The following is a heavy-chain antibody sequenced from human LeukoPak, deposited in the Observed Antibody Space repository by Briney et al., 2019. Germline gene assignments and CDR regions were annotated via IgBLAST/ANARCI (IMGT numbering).Heavy chain of an antibody. Sequence: SLTLSLTCAISGDSVSSNSAAWNWIRRSPSRGLEWLGRTYYRSKWYNDYAVSVKSRITINPDTSKNQFSLQLNSVTPEDTAVYYCARGGLGELSFIDYWGQGTLVTVSS. J-gene: IGHJ4*02. CDR1: GDSVSSNSAA. V-gene: IGHV6-1*01. CDR3: ARGGLGELSFIDY. CDR2: TYYRSKWYN. D-gene: IGHD3-16*02.